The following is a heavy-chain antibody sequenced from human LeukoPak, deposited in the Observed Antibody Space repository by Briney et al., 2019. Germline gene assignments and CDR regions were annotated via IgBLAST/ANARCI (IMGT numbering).Heavy chain of an antibody. J-gene: IGHJ4*02. Sequence: GASVKVSCKASGYTFTSYYMHWVRQAPGQGLEWMGIINPSGGSTSYAQKFQGRVTMTRDTSTSTVYMELSSLRSEDTAVYYCARDQGGPPYYYDSSGYYDWGQGTLVTVSS. CDR1: GYTFTSYY. V-gene: IGHV1-46*01. D-gene: IGHD3-22*01. CDR2: INPSGGST. CDR3: ARDQGGPPYYYDSSGYYD.